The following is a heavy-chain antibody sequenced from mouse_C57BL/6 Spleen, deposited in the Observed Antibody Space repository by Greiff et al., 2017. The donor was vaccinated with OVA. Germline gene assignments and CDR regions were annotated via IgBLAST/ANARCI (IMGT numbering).Heavy chain of an antibody. CDR1: GFTFSDYY. V-gene: IGHV5-16*01. J-gene: IGHJ4*01. CDR2: INYDGSST. Sequence: EVHLVESEGGLVQPGRSMKLSCTASGFTFSDYYMAWVRQVPEKGLEWVANINYDGSSTYYLDSLKSRFIISRDNAKNILYLQMSSLKSEDTATYYCARDGGGSYAMDYWGQGTSVTVSS. CDR3: ARDGGGSYAMDY.